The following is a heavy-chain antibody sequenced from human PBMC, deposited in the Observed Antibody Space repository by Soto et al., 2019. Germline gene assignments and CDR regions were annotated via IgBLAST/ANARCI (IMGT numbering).Heavy chain of an antibody. CDR2: IIPIFGTA. CDR3: ARDAWAAAGYYYYYGMDV. D-gene: IGHD6-13*01. Sequence: SVKVSCKASGGTFSSYAISWVRQAPGQGLEWMGGIIPIFGTANYAQKFQGRVTITADESTSTAYMELSSLRSEDTAVYYCARDAWAAAGYYYYYGMDVWGQGTTVTVSS. J-gene: IGHJ6*02. V-gene: IGHV1-69*13. CDR1: GGTFSSYA.